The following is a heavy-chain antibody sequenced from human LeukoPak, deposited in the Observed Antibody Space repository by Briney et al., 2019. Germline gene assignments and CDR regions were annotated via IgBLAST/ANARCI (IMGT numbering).Heavy chain of an antibody. D-gene: IGHD6-19*01. V-gene: IGHV4-34*01. J-gene: IGHJ4*02. CDR1: GGSFSGYY. CDR2: INHSGST. Sequence: SETLSLTCAVYGGSFSGYYWSWIRQPPGKGPEWIGEINHSGSTNYNPSLKSRVTISVDTSKNQFSLKLSSVTAADTAVYYCAIAVAGTDRKRYFDYWGQGTLVTVSS. CDR3: AIAVAGTDRKRYFDY.